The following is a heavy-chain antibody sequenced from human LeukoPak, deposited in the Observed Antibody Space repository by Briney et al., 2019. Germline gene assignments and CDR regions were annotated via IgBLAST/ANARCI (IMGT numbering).Heavy chain of an antibody. D-gene: IGHD4/OR15-4a*01. J-gene: IGHJ5*02. CDR2: IFYSGTT. Sequence: PSETLSLTCSVSGDSISSDNVYWSWIRQHPGKGLEWIGYIFYSGTTYYNPSLKSRLSISVDTSNNQFSLKLKSVTAADTAVYYCARAPYCGATRCYGVAWFDPWGQGTLVTVSS. V-gene: IGHV4-31*03. CDR3: ARAPYCGATRCYGVAWFDP. CDR1: GDSISSDNVY.